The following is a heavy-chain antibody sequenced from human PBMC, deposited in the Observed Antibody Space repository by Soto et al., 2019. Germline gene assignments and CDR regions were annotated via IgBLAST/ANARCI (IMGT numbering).Heavy chain of an antibody. CDR2: ISYDGSNK. Sequence: SLRLSCAASGFTFSSYAMHWVRQAPGKGLEWVAVISYDGSNKYYADSVKGRFTISRDNSKNTLYLQMNSLRAEDTAVYYCARGGEWFGELIDYYYYGMDVWGQGTTVTVSS. J-gene: IGHJ6*02. CDR3: ARGGEWFGELIDYYYYGMDV. CDR1: GFTFSSYA. V-gene: IGHV3-30-3*01. D-gene: IGHD3-10*01.